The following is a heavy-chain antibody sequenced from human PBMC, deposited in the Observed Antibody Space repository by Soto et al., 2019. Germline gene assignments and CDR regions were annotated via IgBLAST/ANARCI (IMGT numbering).Heavy chain of an antibody. CDR1: GFTFSSYA. D-gene: IGHD1-26*01. Sequence: EVQLLESGGGLVQPGGSLRLSCAASGFTFSSYAMSWVRQAPGKGLEWVSAISGSGGSTYYADSVKGRFTISRDNSKNTLYLQMNSLRAEDTAVYYCAVGRGGSYSCGDYWGQGTLVTVSS. CDR2: ISGSGGST. V-gene: IGHV3-23*01. J-gene: IGHJ4*02. CDR3: AVGRGGSYSCGDY.